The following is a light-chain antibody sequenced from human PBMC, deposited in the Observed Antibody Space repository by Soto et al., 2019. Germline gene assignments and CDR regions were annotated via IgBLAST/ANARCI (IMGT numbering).Light chain of an antibody. CDR3: QQYGSSPQT. CDR2: GAS. V-gene: IGKV3-20*01. J-gene: IGKJ1*01. CDR1: QSVSSSY. Sequence: EIVLAQSPGTLSLSPGERATLSCRASQSVSSSYLAWYQQKPGQAPRLLLYGASSRATGIPDRFSGSGSGTDFTFTISRLESEDFAVYYCQQYGSSPQTFGQGTKVEIK.